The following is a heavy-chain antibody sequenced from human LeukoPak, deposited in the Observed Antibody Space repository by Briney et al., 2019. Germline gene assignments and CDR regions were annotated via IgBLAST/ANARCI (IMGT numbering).Heavy chain of an antibody. V-gene: IGHV1-24*01. Sequence: ATVKVSCKVSGYTLTELSMHWVRQAPGKGLEWMGGFDPEDGETIYAQKFQGRVTMTEDTSTDTAYMELSSLRSEDTAVYYCAIEGCSGGSCQFDYWGQGTLVTVSS. D-gene: IGHD2-15*01. J-gene: IGHJ4*02. CDR1: GYTLTELS. CDR3: AIEGCSGGSCQFDY. CDR2: FDPEDGET.